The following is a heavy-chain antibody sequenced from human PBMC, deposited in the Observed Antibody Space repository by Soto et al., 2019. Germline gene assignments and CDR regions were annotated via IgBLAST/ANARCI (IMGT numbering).Heavy chain of an antibody. CDR1: GGTSRSLS. D-gene: IGHD2-15*01. CDR3: ARDTHSAGGWFDP. Sequence: QVQLVQSGAEVKKPGSSVKVSCKASGGTSRSLSITWVRQAPGQGLEWMGGITPLFGIPNYPQKFQGRLTITADKSTGTAYLELSGLRSEDTAVYYCARDTHSAGGWFDPWGRGTLVTVSS. V-gene: IGHV1-69*17. CDR2: ITPLFGIP. J-gene: IGHJ5*02.